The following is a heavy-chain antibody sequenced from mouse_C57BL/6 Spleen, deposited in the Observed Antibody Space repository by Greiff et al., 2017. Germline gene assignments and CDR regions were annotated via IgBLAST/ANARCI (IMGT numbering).Heavy chain of an antibody. D-gene: IGHD1-1*01. CDR1: GYAFSSSW. Sequence: QVQLQQSGPELVKPGASVKISCKASGYAFSSSWMNWVKQRPGKGLEWIGRIYPGDGDTNYNGKFKGKATLTADKSSSTAYMQLSSLTSEDSAVYFCARGDGSVWFAYWGQGTLVTVSA. CDR3: ARGDGSVWFAY. CDR2: IYPGDGDT. J-gene: IGHJ3*01. V-gene: IGHV1-82*01.